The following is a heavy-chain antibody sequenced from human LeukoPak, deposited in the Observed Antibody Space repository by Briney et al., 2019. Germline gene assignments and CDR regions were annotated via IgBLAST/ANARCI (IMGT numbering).Heavy chain of an antibody. CDR1: GFSFSSYW. J-gene: IGHJ4*02. Sequence: GGSLRLSCAVSGFSFSSYWMTWVRQAPGKGLEWVAKIKEDGSEKYYVDSVKGRFTVSRDNVKNSLFLQMNSLRAEDTAAYYCARLHSAVYYGDAFDIWGQGTLVTVSS. V-gene: IGHV3-7*03. D-gene: IGHD3-10*01. CDR3: ARLHSAVYYGDAFDI. CDR2: IKEDGSEK.